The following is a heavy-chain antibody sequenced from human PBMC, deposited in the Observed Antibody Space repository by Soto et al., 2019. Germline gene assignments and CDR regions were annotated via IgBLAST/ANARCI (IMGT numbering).Heavy chain of an antibody. Sequence: WETLSPTCAESGSSINSGYYWAWIRQPPGRGLEWIGSVYQSGSTYYNPSLKSRVTISVDTSKKRFSLKVRSVTAADTATYYCAVGYCGTASCAREYFHHWGQGTLVTVSS. CDR2: VYQSGST. CDR1: GSSINSGYY. V-gene: IGHV4-38-2*01. CDR3: AVGYCGTASCAREYFHH. J-gene: IGHJ1*01. D-gene: IGHD2-2*01.